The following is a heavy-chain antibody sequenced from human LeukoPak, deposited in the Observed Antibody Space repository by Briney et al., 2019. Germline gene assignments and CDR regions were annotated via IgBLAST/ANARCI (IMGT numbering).Heavy chain of an antibody. CDR3: ARGDGGNGGIDY. CDR1: AYTFTGYY. J-gene: IGHJ4*02. D-gene: IGHD4-23*01. V-gene: IGHV1-2*02. Sequence: GASVKVSCKASAYTFTGYYMHWVRQAPGQGLEWMGWINPNSGDTNYAQNFQGRVTMTRDTSITTAYMELSWLRSDDTAVYYCARGDGGNGGIDYWGQGTLATVSS. CDR2: INPNSGDT.